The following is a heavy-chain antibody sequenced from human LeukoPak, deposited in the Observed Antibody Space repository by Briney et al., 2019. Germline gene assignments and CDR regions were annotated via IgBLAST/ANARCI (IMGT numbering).Heavy chain of an antibody. CDR1: GFTFSHYG. CDR3: AKAPYDFSNYYYYMDV. Sequence: GGSLRLSCAASGFTFSHYGIHWVRQATGKGVEWVAFIRHDENNKHYADSVKGRFTISRDKSSNTLFLQMNSLRVEDTAVYYCAKAPYDFSNYYYYMDVWGNGTTVTVSS. CDR2: IRHDENNK. J-gene: IGHJ6*03. D-gene: IGHD3/OR15-3a*01. V-gene: IGHV3-30*02.